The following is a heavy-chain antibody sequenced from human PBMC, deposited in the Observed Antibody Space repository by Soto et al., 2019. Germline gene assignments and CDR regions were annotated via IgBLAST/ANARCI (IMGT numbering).Heavy chain of an antibody. J-gene: IGHJ6*02. CDR2: IIPIFGTA. V-gene: IGHV1-69*06. CDR3: ARYVFLYYYYGMDV. D-gene: IGHD3-10*02. Sequence: SVKVSCKASGGTFSSYAISWVRQAPGQGLEWMGGIIPIFGTANYAQKFQGRVTITADKSTSTAYMELSSLRSEDTAVYYCARYVFLYYYYGMDVCGQGTTVTVSS. CDR1: GGTFSSYA.